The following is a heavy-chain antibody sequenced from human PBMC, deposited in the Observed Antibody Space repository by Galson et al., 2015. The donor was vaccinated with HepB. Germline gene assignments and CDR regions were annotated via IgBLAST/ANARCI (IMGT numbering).Heavy chain of an antibody. CDR3: ARGPSVGYYYDSSGYYAPPVDY. Sequence: SLRLSCAASGFTFSSYSMNWVRQAPGKGLEWVSYISSSSSTIYYADSVKGRFTISRDNAKNSLYLQMNSLRAEDTAVYYCARGPSVGYYYDSSGYYAPPVDYWGQGTLVTVSS. V-gene: IGHV3-48*01. J-gene: IGHJ4*02. CDR1: GFTFSSYS. CDR2: ISSSSSTI. D-gene: IGHD3-22*01.